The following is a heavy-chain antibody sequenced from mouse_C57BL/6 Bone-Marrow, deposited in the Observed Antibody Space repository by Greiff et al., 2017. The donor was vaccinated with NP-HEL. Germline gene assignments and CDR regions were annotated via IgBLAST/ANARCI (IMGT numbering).Heavy chain of an antibody. Sequence: QVQLQQSGAELVMPGASVKLSCKASGYTFTSYWMHWVKQRPGQGLEWIGEIDPSDSYTNYNQKFKGKSTLTVDKSSSTAYMQLSSLTSEDSAVYYCAREGGSFAAWFAYWGQGTLVTVSA. CDR3: AREGGSFAAWFAY. CDR2: IDPSDSYT. D-gene: IGHD1-1*01. J-gene: IGHJ3*01. CDR1: GYTFTSYW. V-gene: IGHV1-69*01.